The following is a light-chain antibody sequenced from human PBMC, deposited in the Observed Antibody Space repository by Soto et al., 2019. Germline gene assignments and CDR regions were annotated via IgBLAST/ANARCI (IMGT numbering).Light chain of an antibody. J-gene: IGLJ2*01. Sequence: QSALTQPASVSGSRGQSITISCTGTSSDVGGYDYVSWYQQHPGKAPKLMIYDVSHRPSGVSNRFSGSKSGNTASLTISGLQAEDEADYYCSSYTSRSNVVFGGGTKVTVL. CDR2: DVS. CDR1: SSDVGGYDY. CDR3: SSYTSRSNVV. V-gene: IGLV2-14*01.